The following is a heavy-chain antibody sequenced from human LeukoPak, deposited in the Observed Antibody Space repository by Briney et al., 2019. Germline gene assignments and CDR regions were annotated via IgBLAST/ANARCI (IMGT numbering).Heavy chain of an antibody. CDR1: GGSISSSSYY. D-gene: IGHD3-3*01. J-gene: IGHJ5*02. CDR2: IYTSGST. CDR3: ARGYDFGDP. V-gene: IGHV4-39*07. Sequence: TPSETLSLTCTVSGGSISSSSYYWGWIRQPPGKGLEWIGRIYTSGSTNYNPSLKSRVTMSVDTSKNQFSLTLNSVTAADTAVYYCARGYDFGDPWGQGTVVTVSS.